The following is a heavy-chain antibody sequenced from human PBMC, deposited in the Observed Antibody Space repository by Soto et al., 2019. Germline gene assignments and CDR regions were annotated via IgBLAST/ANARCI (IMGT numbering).Heavy chain of an antibody. D-gene: IGHD1-26*01. V-gene: IGHV4-4*02. CDR1: GGFTSTNNW. CDR3: ARSPPSSYYSGRRTFDY. CDR2: AYHSGST. Sequence: SEPLSLTCAVSGGFTSTNNWWSWVREPPGKGLEWIGDAYHSGSTEYNPSLKSRVSISVDKYKNQISLKLSSATAADTAVYYCARSPPSSYYSGRRTFDYWGQGTLVTVSS. J-gene: IGHJ4*02.